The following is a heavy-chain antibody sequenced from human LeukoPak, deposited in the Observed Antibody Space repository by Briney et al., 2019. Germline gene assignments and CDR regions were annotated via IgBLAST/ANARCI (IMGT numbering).Heavy chain of an antibody. Sequence: GGSLRLSCAASGFTFGSYSMNWVRQAPGKGLEWVSSISSSSNIYYADSVKGRFTISRDNAKNSLYLQMNSLRAEDTAVYYCAKSFRGFSYGKIDFWGQGTLVTVSS. CDR1: GFTFGSYS. V-gene: IGHV3-21*01. CDR3: AKSFRGFSYGKIDF. CDR2: ISSSSNI. J-gene: IGHJ4*02. D-gene: IGHD5-18*01.